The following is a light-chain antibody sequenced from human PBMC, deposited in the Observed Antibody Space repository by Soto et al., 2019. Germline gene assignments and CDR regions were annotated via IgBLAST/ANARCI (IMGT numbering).Light chain of an antibody. CDR2: AAS. V-gene: IGKV1-8*01. CDR3: QQSYTSPIT. J-gene: IGKJ5*01. CDR1: QGISSY. Sequence: AIRMTQSPSSLSASTGDRVTITSRASQGISSYLAWYQQKPGKAPKLLIYAASNLQSGVPSRFSGSGSGTDFTLTVNSLQPEDFATYYCQQSYTSPITFGQGTRLEIK.